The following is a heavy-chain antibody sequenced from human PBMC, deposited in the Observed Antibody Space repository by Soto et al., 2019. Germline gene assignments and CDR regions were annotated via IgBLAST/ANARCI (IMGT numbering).Heavy chain of an antibody. J-gene: IGHJ4*02. CDR2: ISYDGSNK. D-gene: IGHD2-15*01. CDR3: ARAPYCSGGSCLYYFDY. Sequence: QVQLVESGGGVVQPGRSLRLSGAASGFTFSSYAMHWVRQAPGKGLEWVAVISYDGSNKYYADSVKGRFTISRDNSKNTLYLQMNSLRAEDTAVYYCARAPYCSGGSCLYYFDYWGQGTLVTVSS. CDR1: GFTFSSYA. V-gene: IGHV3-30-3*01.